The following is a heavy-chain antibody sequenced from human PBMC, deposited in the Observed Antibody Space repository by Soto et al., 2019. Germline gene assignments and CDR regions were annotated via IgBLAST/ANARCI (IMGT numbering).Heavy chain of an antibody. D-gene: IGHD3-10*01. CDR1: GFTFSSYG. J-gene: IGHJ6*02. CDR2: IWYDGSNK. Sequence: QVQLVESGGGVVQPGRSLRLSCAASGFTFSSYGMHWVRQAPGKGLEWVAVIWYDGSNKYYADSVKGRFTISRDNSKNTLYLQMNSLRAEDTAVYYCARGRLDLKTMVRGVIIDYYGMDVWGQGTTVTVSS. V-gene: IGHV3-33*01. CDR3: ARGRLDLKTMVRGVIIDYYGMDV.